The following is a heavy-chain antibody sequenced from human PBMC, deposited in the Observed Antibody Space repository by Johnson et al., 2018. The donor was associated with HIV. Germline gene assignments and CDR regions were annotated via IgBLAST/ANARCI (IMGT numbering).Heavy chain of an antibody. J-gene: IGHJ3*02. Sequence: VQLVESGGGVVQPGRSLRLSCAASRFTFSDYYMSWIRQAPGKGLEWVSYISGSTIMINYANSVKGRFTISRDNARKSLYLQMSSLRADDTAVYYCVRDGLHQRLDYRDYSDRIWAVGAMSAFDIWCQGTMFTVSS. CDR2: ISGSTIMI. D-gene: IGHD4-17*01. V-gene: IGHV3-11*04. CDR1: RFTFSDYY. CDR3: VRDGLHQRLDYRDYSDRIWAVGAMSAFDI.